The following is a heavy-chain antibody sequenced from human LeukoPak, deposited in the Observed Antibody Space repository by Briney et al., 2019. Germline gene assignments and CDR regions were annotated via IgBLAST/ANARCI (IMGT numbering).Heavy chain of an antibody. Sequence: ASVKVSCKASGYTFTSYGISWVRQAPGQGLEWMGWISAYNGNTNYAQKLQGRVTMTTDTSTSTAYMELRSLRSDDTAVYYCARDRAVRGVITPLDYWGQGTLVTVSS. CDR3: ARDRAVRGVITPLDY. J-gene: IGHJ4*02. CDR1: GYTFTSYG. D-gene: IGHD3-10*01. CDR2: ISAYNGNT. V-gene: IGHV1-18*01.